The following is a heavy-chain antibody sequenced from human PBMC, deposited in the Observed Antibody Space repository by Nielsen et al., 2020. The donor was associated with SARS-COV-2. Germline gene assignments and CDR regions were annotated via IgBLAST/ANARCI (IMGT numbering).Heavy chain of an antibody. Sequence: SETLSLTCTVSGGSISSSSYYWGWIRQPPGKGLEWIGYIYSSGSTSYNPSLKSRATISVDTSKNQLSLKVTSVTAADTAVYYCARGPLGGSYWSRDYWGQGTLVTVSA. V-gene: IGHV4-39*07. J-gene: IGHJ4*02. D-gene: IGHD1-26*01. CDR2: IYSSGST. CDR3: ARGPLGGSYWSRDY. CDR1: GGSISSSSYY.